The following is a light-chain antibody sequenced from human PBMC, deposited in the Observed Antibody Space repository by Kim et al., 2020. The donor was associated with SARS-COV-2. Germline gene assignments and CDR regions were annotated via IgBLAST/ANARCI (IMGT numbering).Light chain of an antibody. CDR1: SLRSYY. Sequence: SSELTQYPSVSVALGQTVRITCQGDSLRSYYASWYQQKPGQAPVLVIYGKNNRPSGIPDRFSGSSSGNTASLTITGAQAEDEAYYYCNSRDSSGNHLVFG. CDR2: GKN. CDR3: NSRDSSGNHLV. V-gene: IGLV3-19*01. J-gene: IGLJ2*01.